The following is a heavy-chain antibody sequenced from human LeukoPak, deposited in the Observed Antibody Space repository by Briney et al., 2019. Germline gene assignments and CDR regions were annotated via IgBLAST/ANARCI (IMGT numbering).Heavy chain of an antibody. CDR2: IIPIFGIA. CDR1: GGTFSSYA. D-gene: IGHD3-3*01. V-gene: IGHV1-69*04. Sequence: SVKVSCKASGGTFSSYAISWVRQAPGQGLEWMGRIIPIFGIANYAQKFQGRVTITADKSTSTAYMEPSSLRSEGTAVYYCAREDTTYYDFWSGYKPLDYWGQGTLVTVSS. J-gene: IGHJ4*02. CDR3: AREDTTYYDFWSGYKPLDY.